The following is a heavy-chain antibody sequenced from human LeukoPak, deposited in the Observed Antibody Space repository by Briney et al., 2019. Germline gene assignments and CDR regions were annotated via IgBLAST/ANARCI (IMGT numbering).Heavy chain of an antibody. CDR1: GFTFSSYA. CDR2: ISYDGSNK. D-gene: IGHD3-22*01. J-gene: IGHJ3*02. CDR3: AKDIDSSTLDAFDI. V-gene: IGHV3-30-3*01. Sequence: PGGSLRLSCAASGFTFSSYAMHWVRQAPGKGLEWVAVISYDGSNKYYADSVKGRFTISRDNSKNTLYLQMNSLRAEDTALYYCAKDIDSSTLDAFDIWGQGTMVTVSS.